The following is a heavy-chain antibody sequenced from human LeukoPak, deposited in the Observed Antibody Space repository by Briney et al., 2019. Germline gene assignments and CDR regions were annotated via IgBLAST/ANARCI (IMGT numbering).Heavy chain of an antibody. V-gene: IGHV1-2*02. CDR3: AREGGYSGYDLV. CDR1: GYTFTGYY. Sequence: ASVKVSCKASGYTFTGYYMHWVRQAPGQGLEWMGWINPNSGGTNYAQKFQGRVTMTRDTSISTAYMELSRLRSDDAAVYYCAREGGYSGYDLVWGQGTLVTVSS. CDR2: INPNSGGT. J-gene: IGHJ4*02. D-gene: IGHD5-12*01.